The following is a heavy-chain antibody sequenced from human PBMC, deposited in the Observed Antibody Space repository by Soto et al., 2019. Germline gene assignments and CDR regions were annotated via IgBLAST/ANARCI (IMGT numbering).Heavy chain of an antibody. CDR2: IWYDGSNK. J-gene: IGHJ6*03. D-gene: IGHD2-15*01. Sequence: GGSLRLSCAASGFTFSSYGMHWVRQAPGKGLEWVAVIWYDGSNKYYADSVKGRFTISRDNSKNTLYLQMNSLRAEDTAVYYCARVLCSGGSCYSVSFYYMDVWGKGTTVTVSS. CDR1: GFTFSSYG. CDR3: ARVLCSGGSCYSVSFYYMDV. V-gene: IGHV3-33*01.